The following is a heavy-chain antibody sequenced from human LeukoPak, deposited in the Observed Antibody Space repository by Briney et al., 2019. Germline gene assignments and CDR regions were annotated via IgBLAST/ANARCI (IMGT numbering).Heavy chain of an antibody. CDR3: ARADWDTAMIDY. CDR1: GFTFSSSE. V-gene: IGHV3-48*03. CDR2: ISSSGSTI. J-gene: IGHJ4*02. D-gene: IGHD5-18*01. Sequence: GGSLRLSCAVSGFTFSSSEMNWVRQAPGKGLEWVSYISSSGSTIYYADSVKGRFTISRDNAKNSLYLQMNSLRAEDTAVYYCARADWDTAMIDYWGQGTLVTVSS.